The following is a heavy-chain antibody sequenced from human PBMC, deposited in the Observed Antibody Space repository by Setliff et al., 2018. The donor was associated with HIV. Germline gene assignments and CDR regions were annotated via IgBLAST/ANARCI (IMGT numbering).Heavy chain of an antibody. Sequence: ASVKVSCKASGYTFTTYGISWVRQAPGHGLEWMGWMNPNSGNTGYAQKFQGRITMTRDTSISTAYMELSSLKSEDTAVYYCAKVGVPLVGEDAFDIWGQGTMVTVSS. V-gene: IGHV1-8*02. J-gene: IGHJ3*02. CDR3: AKVGVPLVGEDAFDI. D-gene: IGHD1-26*01. CDR1: GYTFTTYG. CDR2: MNPNSGNT.